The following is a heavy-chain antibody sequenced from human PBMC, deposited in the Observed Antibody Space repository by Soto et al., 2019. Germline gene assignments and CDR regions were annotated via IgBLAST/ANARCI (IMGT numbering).Heavy chain of an antibody. CDR1: AGSISRSNYY. D-gene: IGHD3-22*01. V-gene: IGHV4-39*01. Sequence: QLQRQESGPGLVKPSETLSLTCTVSAGSISRSNYYWGWIRQTPGKGLEWIGSMYASGNTSYNPSLKSRVTVSVDTATNQYSLKLTSVTAADTSVYYCARQPYDSSGYYYGAWGQGTLVTVSS. J-gene: IGHJ5*02. CDR3: ARQPYDSSGYYYGA. CDR2: MYASGNT.